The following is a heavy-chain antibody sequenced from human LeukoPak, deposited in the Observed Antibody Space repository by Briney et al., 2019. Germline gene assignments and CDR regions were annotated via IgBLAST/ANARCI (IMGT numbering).Heavy chain of an antibody. D-gene: IGHD6-13*01. J-gene: IGHJ6*03. Sequence: SVKVSFKASGGTFSSYAISWVRQAPGQGLEWMGGIIPIFGTANYAQKFQGRVTITADESTSTAYMELSSLRSEDTAVYYCARGAAAGYYYYYYMDVWGKGTTVSVSS. CDR2: IIPIFGTA. CDR1: GGTFSSYA. CDR3: ARGAAAGYYYYYYMDV. V-gene: IGHV1-69*13.